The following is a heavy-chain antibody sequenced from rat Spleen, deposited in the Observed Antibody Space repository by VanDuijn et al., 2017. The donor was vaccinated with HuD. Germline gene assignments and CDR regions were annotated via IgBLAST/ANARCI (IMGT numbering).Heavy chain of an antibody. CDR2: MWNNGNT. V-gene: IGHV2-13*01. Sequence: QVQLKESGPGLVKPSLTLSLTCTVSGFSLSNYGVFWVRQPPGKGLEWMGVMWNNGNTAYNSAFKSRLSISRDTSKSQLFLEMNSLQTEDTATYYCARDGSFDYWGQGVMVTVSS. CDR3: ARDGSFDY. D-gene: IGHD5-1*01. CDR1: GFSLSNYG. J-gene: IGHJ2*01.